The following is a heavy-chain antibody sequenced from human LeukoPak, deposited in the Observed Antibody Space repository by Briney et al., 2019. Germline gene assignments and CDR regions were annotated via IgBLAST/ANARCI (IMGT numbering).Heavy chain of an antibody. CDR1: RGTFSSYD. V-gene: IGHV1-8*02. CDR3: ARPWGRSCSGGDCYVGY. Sequence: GASVKVSCKASRGTFSSYDINWVRQATGQGLEWMGWMNPNSGNTGYAQKFQGRVTMTRNTSIGTAYMELSSLRSEDAAVYYCARPWGRSCSGGDCYVGYWGQGTLVTVSS. J-gene: IGHJ4*02. CDR2: MNPNSGNT. D-gene: IGHD2-15*01.